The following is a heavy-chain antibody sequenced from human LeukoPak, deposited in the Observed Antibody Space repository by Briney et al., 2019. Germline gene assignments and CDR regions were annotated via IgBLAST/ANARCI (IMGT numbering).Heavy chain of an antibody. V-gene: IGHV4-39*01. CDR1: GGSISSSSYY. J-gene: IGHJ4*02. Sequence: PSETLSLTCTVSGGSISSSSYYWGWIRQPPGKGLEWIGSIYYSGSTYYHPALKSRVTISVDTSKNQFSLKLSSVTAADTAVYYCARYRRDGYNLGYWGQGTLVTVSS. D-gene: IGHD5-24*01. CDR2: IYYSGST. CDR3: ARYRRDGYNLGY.